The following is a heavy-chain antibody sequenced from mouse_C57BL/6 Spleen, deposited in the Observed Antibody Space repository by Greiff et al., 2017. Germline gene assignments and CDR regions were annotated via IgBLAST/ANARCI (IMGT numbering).Heavy chain of an antibody. CDR1: GFSFTSYA. J-gene: IGHJ3*01. CDR3: ARMDYDYDRFAY. V-gene: IGHV2-9-1*01. CDR2: IWTGGGT. D-gene: IGHD2-4*01. Sequence: VQLVESGPGLVAPSQSLSITCTVSGFSFTSYAISWVRQPPGKGLEWLGVIWTGGGTNYNSALKSSLSISKDNSKSQGFLKMNSLQTDDTARYYCARMDYDYDRFAYWGQGTLVTVSA.